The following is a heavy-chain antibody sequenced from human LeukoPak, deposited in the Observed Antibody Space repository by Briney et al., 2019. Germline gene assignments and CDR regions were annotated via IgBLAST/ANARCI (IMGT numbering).Heavy chain of an antibody. Sequence: GGSLRLSCAASGLTFSSYEMNWVRQAPGKGLEWVSYISSSGSTIYYADSVKGRFTISRDNAKNSLFLQMNSLTAEDTAVYYCARGGTLEYFQHWGQGTLVTVSS. J-gene: IGHJ1*01. CDR1: GLTFSSYE. CDR3: ARGGTLEYFQH. CDR2: ISSSGSTI. V-gene: IGHV3-48*03.